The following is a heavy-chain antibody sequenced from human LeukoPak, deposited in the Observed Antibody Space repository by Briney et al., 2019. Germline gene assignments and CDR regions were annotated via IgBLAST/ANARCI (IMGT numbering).Heavy chain of an antibody. V-gene: IGHV1-69*13. Sequence: ASVKVSCKASGGTFSSYAISWVRQAPGQGLEWMGGIIPIFGTANYAQKFQGRVTITADESTSTAYTELSSLRSEDTAVYYCARAHTPIWFGESLNWFDPWGQGTLVTVSS. CDR3: ARAHTPIWFGESLNWFDP. J-gene: IGHJ5*02. D-gene: IGHD3-10*01. CDR1: GGTFSSYA. CDR2: IIPIFGTA.